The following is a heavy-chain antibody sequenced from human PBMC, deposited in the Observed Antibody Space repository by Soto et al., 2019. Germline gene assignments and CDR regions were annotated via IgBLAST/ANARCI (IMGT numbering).Heavy chain of an antibody. CDR3: ARATTVPYYFDY. CDR2: IYYSGST. J-gene: IGHJ4*02. Sequence: QVQLQESDPGLVKPSETLSLTCTVSGGSISSYYWSWIRQPPGKGLEWIGYIYYSGSTNYNPSLKSRVTISVDTSKTQFSLKLSSVTAADTAVYYCARATTVPYYFDYWGQGTLVTVSS. V-gene: IGHV4-59*01. CDR1: GGSISSYY. D-gene: IGHD1-1*01.